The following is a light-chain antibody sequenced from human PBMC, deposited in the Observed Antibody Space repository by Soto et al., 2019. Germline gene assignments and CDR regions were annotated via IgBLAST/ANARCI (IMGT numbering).Light chain of an antibody. J-gene: IGKJ2*01. Sequence: DIVMTQSPDSLAVSLGERATINCKSSQGVLYSSNNMNYLAWYQQKPGQPPKLLIYWASTRESGVPDRFSGSGSGTDFTLTVSSLQAEDVAVYYCQQYYGSPYTFGQGTKLEIK. V-gene: IGKV4-1*01. CDR2: WAS. CDR3: QQYYGSPYT. CDR1: QGVLYSSNNMNY.